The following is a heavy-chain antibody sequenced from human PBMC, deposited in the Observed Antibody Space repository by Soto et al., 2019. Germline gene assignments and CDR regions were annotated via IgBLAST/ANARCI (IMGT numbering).Heavy chain of an antibody. V-gene: IGHV4-34*01. CDR2: INHSGST. J-gene: IGHJ5*02. D-gene: IGHD6-19*01. CDR3: ARGRRYSGGWYIYWFDP. Sequence: PSETLSLTCAVYGGSFSGYCWSWIRQPPGKGLEWIGEINHSGSTNYNPSLKSRVTISVDTSKNQFSLKLSSVTAADTAVYYCARGRRYSGGWYIYWFDPWGQGTLVTVSS. CDR1: GGSFSGYC.